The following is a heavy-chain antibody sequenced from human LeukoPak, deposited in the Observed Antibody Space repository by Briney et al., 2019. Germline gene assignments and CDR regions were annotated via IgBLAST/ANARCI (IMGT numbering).Heavy chain of an antibody. CDR2: IGSGGST. V-gene: IGHV3-23*01. Sequence: PGGSLRLSCAASGFTFTNYAMSWVRQAPGKGLEWVSTIGSGGSTYYADSVKGRFTISRDNPKNTLYLQMNSLRAEDTAVYYCAKLGLKLGGDYWGQGALVTVSS. CDR1: GFTFTNYA. J-gene: IGHJ4*02. D-gene: IGHD3-16*01. CDR3: AKLGLKLGGDY.